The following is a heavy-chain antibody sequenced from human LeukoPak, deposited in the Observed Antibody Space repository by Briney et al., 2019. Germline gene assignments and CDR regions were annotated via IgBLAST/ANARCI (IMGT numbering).Heavy chain of an antibody. CDR1: GGTFISYA. J-gene: IGHJ3*02. CDR2: IIPIFGTA. D-gene: IGHD3-22*01. CDR3: ARGVSYYDSSGYLPRKNDAFDI. Sequence: SVKVSCKASGGTFISYAISWVRQAPGQGLEWMGGIIPIFGTANYAKKFQGRVTITADESTSTAYMGLSSLRSEDTAVYYCARGVSYYDSSGYLPRKNDAFDIWGQGTMVTVSS. V-gene: IGHV1-69*01.